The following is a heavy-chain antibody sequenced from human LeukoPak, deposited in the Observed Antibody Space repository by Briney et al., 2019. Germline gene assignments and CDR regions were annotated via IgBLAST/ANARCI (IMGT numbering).Heavy chain of an antibody. CDR1: GYTFTSYG. CDR2: XXAYNGNT. Sequence: ASVKVSCKAAGYTFTSYGISWVRQAPGQGLEXXXXXXAYNGNTNYAQKLQGRVTMTTDTSTSTVYMELRSLRSDDTAVYYCARGGLYCSSTSCYGIEYWGQGTLVTVSS. V-gene: IGHV1-18*04. D-gene: IGHD2-2*01. J-gene: IGHJ4*02. CDR3: ARGGLYCSSTSCYGIEY.